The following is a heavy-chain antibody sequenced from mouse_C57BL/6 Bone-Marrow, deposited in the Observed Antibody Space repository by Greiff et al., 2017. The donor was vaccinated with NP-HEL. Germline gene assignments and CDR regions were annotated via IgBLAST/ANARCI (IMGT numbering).Heavy chain of an antibody. CDR1: GFNIKDDY. CDR3: TTDGSSFYAMDY. J-gene: IGHJ4*01. D-gene: IGHD1-1*01. Sequence: EVQLVESGAELVRPGASVKLSCTASGFNIKDDYMHWVKQRPEQGLEWIGWIDPENGDTEYASKFQGKATITADTSSNTAYLQLSSLTSEDTAVYYCTTDGSSFYAMDYWGQGTSVTVSS. CDR2: IDPENGDT. V-gene: IGHV14-4*01.